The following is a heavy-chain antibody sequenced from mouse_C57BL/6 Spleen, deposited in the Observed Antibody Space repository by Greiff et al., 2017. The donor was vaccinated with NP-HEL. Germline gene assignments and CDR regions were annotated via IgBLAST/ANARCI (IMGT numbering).Heavy chain of an antibody. CDR3: ARAYPDY. J-gene: IGHJ2*01. CDR1: GYTFTDYY. V-gene: IGHV1-26*01. Sequence: EVQLQQSGPELVKPGASVKISCKASGYTFTDYYMNWVKQSHGKSLEWIGDINPNNGGTSYNQKFKGKATLTVDKSSSTAYIELRSLTSEDSAVYYCARAYPDYWGQGTTLTVSS. CDR2: INPNNGGT.